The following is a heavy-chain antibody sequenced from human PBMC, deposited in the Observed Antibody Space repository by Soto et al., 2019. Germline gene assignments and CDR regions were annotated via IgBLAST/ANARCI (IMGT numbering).Heavy chain of an antibody. CDR1: GFTFRSYV. J-gene: IGHJ4*02. D-gene: IGHD3-16*01. Sequence: QVQLVESGGGVVQPGTSLRLSCVGSGFTFRSYVIHWVRQAPGKGLEWVALTSYDGSNKYYDDSVKGRFTISRDNYRNTVDLQRDSLRLEDTALYFCARWGTTGGLDVWGQGTLVSVSS. CDR3: ARWGTTGGLDV. V-gene: IGHV3-30*19. CDR2: TSYDGSNK.